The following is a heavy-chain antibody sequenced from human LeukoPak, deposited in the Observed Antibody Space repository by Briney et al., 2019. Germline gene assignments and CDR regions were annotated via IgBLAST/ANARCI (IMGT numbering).Heavy chain of an antibody. CDR3: ARHYGP. Sequence: SETLSLTCTVSGDSISSRSYFWDWIRQSPGKGLEWIGSMYYSGSTYCSPSLKSRVTMSIDTAENQFSLKLTSVTAADTAVYYCARHYGPWGQGTLVTVSS. D-gene: IGHD3-10*01. CDR1: GDSISSRSYF. CDR2: MYYSGST. V-gene: IGHV4-39*01. J-gene: IGHJ5*02.